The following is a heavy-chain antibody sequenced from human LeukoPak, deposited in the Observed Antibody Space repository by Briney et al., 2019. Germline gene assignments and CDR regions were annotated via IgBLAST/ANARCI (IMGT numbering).Heavy chain of an antibody. CDR2: INPNSGGT. CDR1: GYTFTGYY. J-gene: IGHJ6*03. CDR3: ARDGNGRQPYYYYMDV. V-gene: IGHV1-2*02. D-gene: IGHD1-1*01. Sequence: AXVKVSCKASGYTFTGYYMHWVRQAPGQGLEWMGWINPNSGGTNYAQKFQGRVTMTRDTSISTAYMELSRLRSDDTAVYYCARDGNGRQPYYYYMDVWGKGTTVTVSS.